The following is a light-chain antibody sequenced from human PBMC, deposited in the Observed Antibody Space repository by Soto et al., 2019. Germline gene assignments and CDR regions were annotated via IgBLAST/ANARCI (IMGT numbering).Light chain of an antibody. V-gene: IGKV3-15*01. CDR3: QPYNNWPLT. J-gene: IGKJ4*01. Sequence: VLRQSPPTLSVSRGEGAPLSCRASQGIGDTLAWYQHKPGQTPRLRIYDTSTRATGVPTRFSGSRSGAEFTLTINSLQSEDFAVYYCQPYNNWPLTFGGGTKVDIK. CDR1: QGIGDT. CDR2: DTS.